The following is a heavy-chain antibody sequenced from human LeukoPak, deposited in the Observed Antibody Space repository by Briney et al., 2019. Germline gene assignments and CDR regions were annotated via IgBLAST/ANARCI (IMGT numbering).Heavy chain of an antibody. CDR2: ISWNSGSI. D-gene: IGHD1-1*01. CDR3: AKDTTGTSTGAFDI. J-gene: IGHJ3*02. V-gene: IGHV3-9*01. Sequence: GGSLRLSCAASGFTFDDYAMHWVRQAPGKGLEWVSGISWNSGSIGYADSVKGRFTISRGNAKNSLYLQMNSLRAEDTALYYCAKDTTGTSTGAFDIWGQGTMVTVSS. CDR1: GFTFDDYA.